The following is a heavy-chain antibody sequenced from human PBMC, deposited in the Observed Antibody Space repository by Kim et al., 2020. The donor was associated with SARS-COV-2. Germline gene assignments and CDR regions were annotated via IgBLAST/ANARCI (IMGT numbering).Heavy chain of an antibody. V-gene: IGHV4-31*03. D-gene: IGHD3-10*01. CDR2: IYYSGST. CDR1: GGSISSGGYY. Sequence: SETLSLTCTVSGGSISSGGYYWSWIRQHPGKGLEWIGYIYYSGSTYYNPSLKSRVTISVDTSKNQFSLKLSSVTAADTAVYYCARDFIRGSGSEFRLYYYGMDVWGQGTTVTVSS. J-gene: IGHJ6*02. CDR3: ARDFIRGSGSEFRLYYYGMDV.